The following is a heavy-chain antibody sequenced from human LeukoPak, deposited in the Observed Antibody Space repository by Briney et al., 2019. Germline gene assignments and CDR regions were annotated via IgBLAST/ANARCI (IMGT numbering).Heavy chain of an antibody. CDR1: GFTFSSYG. Sequence: GGSLRLSCAASGFTFSSYGMHWVRQAPGKGLEWVSSISGTGGSTYYADSVKGRFTISRDNSNNTLFLQMNSLRAEDTAVYYCARQGQQWLVYFDYWGQGTLVTVSS. CDR3: ARQGQQWLVYFDY. D-gene: IGHD6-19*01. V-gene: IGHV3-23*01. J-gene: IGHJ4*02. CDR2: ISGTGGST.